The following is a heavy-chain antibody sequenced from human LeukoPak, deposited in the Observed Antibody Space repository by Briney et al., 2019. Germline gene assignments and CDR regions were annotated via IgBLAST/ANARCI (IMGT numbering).Heavy chain of an antibody. J-gene: IGHJ4*02. CDR2: IHYSGST. V-gene: IGHV4-39*07. CDR3: AREMATIVSAFDY. D-gene: IGHD5-24*01. CDR1: GGSIKTNNYY. Sequence: SETLSLTCAVSGGSIKTNNYYWAWIRQPPGKGLEWIGSIHYSGSTYYNPSLNSRVTISIDMSKNQFSLRLRTVTAADTAVYYCAREMATIVSAFDYWGQGALVTVSS.